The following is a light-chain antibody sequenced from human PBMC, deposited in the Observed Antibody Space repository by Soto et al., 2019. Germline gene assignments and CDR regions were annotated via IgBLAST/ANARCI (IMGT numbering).Light chain of an antibody. CDR3: CAYPASNTFYG. J-gene: IGLJ1*01. CDR1: SSDIGSYNL. CDR2: EGS. V-gene: IGLV2-23*01. Sequence: QSALTQPASVSGSPGQSITISCTGTSSDIGSYNLVSWYQQHPGKAPKLMIYEGSKRPSGVSNRFSGSKSGNTASLTIPGLQAEEGAESQGCAYPASNTFYGFGTGTEVTAL.